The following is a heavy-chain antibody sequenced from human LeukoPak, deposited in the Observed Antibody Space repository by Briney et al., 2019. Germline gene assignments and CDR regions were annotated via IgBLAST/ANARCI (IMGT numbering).Heavy chain of an antibody. CDR2: ISAYNGNT. CDR3: ATERDLTGYCDAFDI. D-gene: IGHD3-9*01. V-gene: IGHV1-18*01. J-gene: IGHJ3*02. CDR1: GYTFTSYG. Sequence: GASVKVSCKASGYTFTSYGISRVRQAPGQGLEWMGWISAYNGNTKYAQKFQGRVTMTEDTSTDTAYMELSSLRSEDTAVYYCATERDLTGYCDAFDIWGQGTMVTVSS.